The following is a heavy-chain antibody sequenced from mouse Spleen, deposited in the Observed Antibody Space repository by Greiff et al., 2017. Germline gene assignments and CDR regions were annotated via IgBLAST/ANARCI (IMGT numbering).Heavy chain of an antibody. CDR3: AAYYRYEDYAMDY. CDR1: GYSFTGYF. J-gene: IGHJ4*01. D-gene: IGHD2-14*01. CDR2: INPYNGDT. V-gene: IGHV1-20*02. Sequence: EVQLQQSGPELVKPGASVKISCKASGYSFTGYFMNWVMQSHGKSLEWIGRINPYNGDTFYNQKFKGKATLTVDKSSSKAHMELRSLASEDSAVYYCAAYYRYEDYAMDYWGQGTSVTVSS.